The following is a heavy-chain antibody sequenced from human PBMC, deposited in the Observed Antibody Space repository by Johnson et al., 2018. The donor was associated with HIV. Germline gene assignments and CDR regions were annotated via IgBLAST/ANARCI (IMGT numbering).Heavy chain of an antibody. CDR3: AKDSDANRNYGAFDI. J-gene: IGHJ3*02. Sequence: QVQLVESGGGLVQPGGSLRLSCAASGFSIRGHRMRWLRQAPGKGLEGVAHLTHDGSVTSSEDSAKGRFTISRDKSKNTLYLQMNSLISEDTAVYYCAKDSDANRNYGAFDIWGQGTMVTVSS. CDR2: LTHDGSVT. D-gene: IGHD1-7*01. CDR1: GFSIRGHR. V-gene: IGHV3-30*18.